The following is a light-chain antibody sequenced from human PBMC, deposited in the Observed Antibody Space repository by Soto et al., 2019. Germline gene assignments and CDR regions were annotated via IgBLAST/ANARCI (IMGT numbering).Light chain of an antibody. V-gene: IGLV2-14*03. CDR2: EVS. Sequence: SVLTQPASVSASPGPSNTLSSTGTTSDVAAYYFVSWYQQHPDKAPKLMIYEVSYRPSGVSKRLCGSKSVNAATLAISGLQAEDEGDYYCRSNTTSSIRVFATGTKVNVL. J-gene: IGLJ1*01. CDR1: TSDVAAYYF. CDR3: RSNTTSSIRV.